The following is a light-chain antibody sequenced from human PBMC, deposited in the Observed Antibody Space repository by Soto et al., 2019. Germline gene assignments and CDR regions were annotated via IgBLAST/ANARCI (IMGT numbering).Light chain of an antibody. V-gene: IGLV1-51*01. CDR2: DNN. Sequence: QPVLTQPPSVSAAPGQKVTISCSGSSSNIGNNFVSWYQHLPGTAPKLLIYDNNKRPSGIPDRFSGTKSGTSATLGITGLRTGDEAHYYCATWDSSLIAGVFGGGTKLTVL. CDR3: ATWDSSLIAGV. CDR1: SSNIGNNF. J-gene: IGLJ2*01.